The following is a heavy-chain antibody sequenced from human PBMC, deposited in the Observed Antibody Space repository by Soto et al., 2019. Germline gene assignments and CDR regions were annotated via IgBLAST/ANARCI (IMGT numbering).Heavy chain of an antibody. CDR2: IYYSGST. J-gene: IGHJ4*02. CDR1: GGSISSSNYH. CDR3: ARSRLHYDSSGYTHPLDY. Sequence: PSETLSLTCTVSGGSISSSNYHWGWIRQPPGKGLEWIGSIYYSGSTYYNPSLKSRVTISVDTSKNQFSLKLSSVTAADTAVYYCARSRLHYDSSGYTHPLDYWGQGTLVTVSS. D-gene: IGHD3-22*01. V-gene: IGHV4-39*01.